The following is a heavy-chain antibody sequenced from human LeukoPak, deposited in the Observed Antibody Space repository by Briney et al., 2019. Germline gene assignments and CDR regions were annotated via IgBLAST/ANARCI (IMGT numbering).Heavy chain of an antibody. CDR2: INRSGST. Sequence: SETLSLTCAVSGVSFSGYYWSWIRQPPGKGLEWIWEINRSGSTNYNPSPKSRVTISVDASKDPFSMKLSSVTAADTAVYYCARDAYCSSTSCYSWTTRNYYYYMDVWGKGTTVTVSS. V-gene: IGHV4-34*01. CDR3: ARDAYCSSTSCYSWTTRNYYYYMDV. D-gene: IGHD2-2*01. J-gene: IGHJ6*03. CDR1: GVSFSGYY.